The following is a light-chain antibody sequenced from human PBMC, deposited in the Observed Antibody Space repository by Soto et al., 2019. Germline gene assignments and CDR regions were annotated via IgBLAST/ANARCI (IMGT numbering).Light chain of an antibody. Sequence: QSVLTQPPSASGTPGQRVTISCSGSSSNIGSDTVNWYQQLPGTAPKLLIHRSSQRPSGVPGRFSGSKSGTSASLANSGLQPEDEADYHCASWDASLNGWGFGGVTKLTVL. V-gene: IGLV1-44*01. CDR3: ASWDASLNGWG. CDR1: SSNIGSDT. J-gene: IGLJ3*02. CDR2: RSS.